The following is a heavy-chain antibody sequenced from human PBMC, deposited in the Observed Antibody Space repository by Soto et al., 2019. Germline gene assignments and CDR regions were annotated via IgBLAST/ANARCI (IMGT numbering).Heavy chain of an antibody. CDR2: IYTSGST. CDR1: GGSISSYY. D-gene: IGHD2-2*01. J-gene: IGHJ6*02. V-gene: IGHV4-4*07. Sequence: QVQLQESGPGLVKPSETLSLTCTVSGGSISSYYWSWIRQPAGKGLEWIGRIYTSGSTNYNPSLKSRVTMSVDTSMNQFSLKLSSVTAADTAVYYCARHSRYCSSTSCAGGRYYYYGMDVWGQGTTVTVSS. CDR3: ARHSRYCSSTSCAGGRYYYYGMDV.